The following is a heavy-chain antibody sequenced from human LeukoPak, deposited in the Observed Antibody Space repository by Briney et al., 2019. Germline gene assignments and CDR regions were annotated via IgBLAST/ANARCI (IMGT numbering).Heavy chain of an antibody. CDR3: ARDIGATTFDY. CDR2: IYSGGST. V-gene: IGHV3-53*05. D-gene: IGHD3-16*01. Sequence: GGSLRLSCAASGFTVSSNYMSWVRQAPGKGLEWVSVIYSGGSTYYADSVKGRFTISRDNSKNMLYLLVNSLRAEDTTVYYCARDIGATTFDYWGQGTLVTVSS. CDR1: GFTVSSNY. J-gene: IGHJ4*02.